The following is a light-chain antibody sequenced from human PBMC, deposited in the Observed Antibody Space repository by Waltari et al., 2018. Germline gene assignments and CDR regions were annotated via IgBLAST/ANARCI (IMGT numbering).Light chain of an antibody. CDR2: AAS. CDR1: QSISTY. Sequence: DIQMTQSPPSLSASIGDRVSITCRASQSISTYLNWYQQKPGKAPKLLIYAASSLHSGVPSRFSGSGSGTDFTLTISSLQPEDFATYYCQQGYNNPLTFGGGTKVDI. J-gene: IGKJ4*01. CDR3: QQGYNNPLT. V-gene: IGKV1-39*01.